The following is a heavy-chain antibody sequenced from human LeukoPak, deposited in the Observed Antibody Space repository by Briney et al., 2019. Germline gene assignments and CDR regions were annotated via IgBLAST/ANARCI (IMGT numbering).Heavy chain of an antibody. CDR3: AKRNYCSTINCFFYYYYMDV. CDR2: IKKDGSEK. CDR1: GLIFSSYW. D-gene: IGHD2-2*01. Sequence: GGSLRLSCAASGLIFSSYWMSWVRQAPGKGLEWVANIKKDGSEKYYVDSVKGRFTISRDNAKNSLYLQMNSLRAEDTAVYYCAKRNYCSTINCFFYYYYMDVWGKGTTVTVSS. V-gene: IGHV3-7*01. J-gene: IGHJ6*03.